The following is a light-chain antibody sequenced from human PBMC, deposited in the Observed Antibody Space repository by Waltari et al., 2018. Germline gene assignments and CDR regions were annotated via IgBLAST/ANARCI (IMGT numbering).Light chain of an antibody. V-gene: IGKV3-20*01. CDR2: GAS. CDR1: QNIGRY. CDR3: QNHERLPAV. Sequence: EIVLTQSPGTLSLSPGERATLSCRASQNIGRYLIWYQQKPGQAPRLLIYGASSRAAGIPDRFSGRGSGTDFSLTISRLEPEDFAVYYCQNHERLPAVFGQGTKVEIK. J-gene: IGKJ1*01.